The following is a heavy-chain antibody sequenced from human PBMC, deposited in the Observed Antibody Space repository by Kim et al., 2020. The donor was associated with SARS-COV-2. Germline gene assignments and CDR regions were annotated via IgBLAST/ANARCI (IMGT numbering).Heavy chain of an antibody. CDR2: ISYDGSNK. CDR3: ARDVGRDGYNYVSKHFDL. Sequence: GGSLRLSCAASGFTFSSYAMHWVRQAPGKGLEWVAVISYDGSNKYYADSVKGRFTISRDNSKNTLYLQMNSLRAEDTAVYYCARDVGRDGYNYVSKHFDLWGRGTLVTVSS. J-gene: IGHJ2*01. D-gene: IGHD5-12*01. CDR1: GFTFSSYA. V-gene: IGHV3-30*04.